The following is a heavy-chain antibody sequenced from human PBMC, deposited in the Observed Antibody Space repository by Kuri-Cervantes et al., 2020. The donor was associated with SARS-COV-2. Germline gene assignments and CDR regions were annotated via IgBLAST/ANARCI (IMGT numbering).Heavy chain of an antibody. CDR2: INHSGST. CDR3: ARLSHYYDSSGYFREYYFDH. J-gene: IGHJ4*02. D-gene: IGHD3-22*01. Sequence: SQTLSLTCAVYGGSFSGYYWSWIRQPPGKGLEWIGEINHSGSTNYNPSLKSRVTISVDTSKNQFSLNLRSVTAADTAVYYCARLSHYYDSSGYFREYYFDHWGQGSLVTVSS. V-gene: IGHV4-34*01. CDR1: GGSFSGYY.